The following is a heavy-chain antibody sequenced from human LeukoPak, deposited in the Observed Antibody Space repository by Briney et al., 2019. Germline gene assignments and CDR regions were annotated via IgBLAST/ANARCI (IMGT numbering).Heavy chain of an antibody. Sequence: GGSLRLSCAASGFTFSSYGMHWVRQAPGKGLEWVAVISYDGSNKYYADSVKGRFTISRDNSKNTLYLQMNSLRAEDTAVYYCAKRDYGGNSVDYWGQGTLVTVSS. CDR3: AKRDYGGNSVDY. CDR1: GFTFSSYG. CDR2: ISYDGSNK. J-gene: IGHJ4*02. D-gene: IGHD4-23*01. V-gene: IGHV3-30*18.